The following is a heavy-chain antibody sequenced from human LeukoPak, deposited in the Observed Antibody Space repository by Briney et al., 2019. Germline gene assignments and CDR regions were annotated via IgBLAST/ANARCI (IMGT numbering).Heavy chain of an antibody. CDR1: GFNFSSYW. V-gene: IGHV3-49*04. Sequence: GGALRLSCAASGFNFSSYWMNWVRQAPGKGLEWVGFIASETYGGTAEYAASVKGRFTISRDDSKSIAYLQMNSLKTEDTAVYYCTRDQTPYYWGQGTLVTVSS. CDR3: TRDQTPYY. CDR2: IASETYGGTA. J-gene: IGHJ4*02.